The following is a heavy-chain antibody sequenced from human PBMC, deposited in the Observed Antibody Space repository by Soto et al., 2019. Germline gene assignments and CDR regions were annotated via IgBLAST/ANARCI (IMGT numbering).Heavy chain of an antibody. CDR3: AKVTKRAAAGRYEYYKYGMDV. V-gene: IGHV3-23*01. D-gene: IGHD6-13*01. CDR1: GFAFSAYA. CDR2: ISGSGGSS. J-gene: IGHJ6*02. Sequence: GGSLRLSCAASGFAFSAYAMTWVRQAPGKGLEWVSVISGSGGSSYYAASVKGRFTISRDNSKNTVYLQMNGLRAEDTALYFCAKVTKRAAAGRYEYYKYGMDVWGQGTTVTVSS.